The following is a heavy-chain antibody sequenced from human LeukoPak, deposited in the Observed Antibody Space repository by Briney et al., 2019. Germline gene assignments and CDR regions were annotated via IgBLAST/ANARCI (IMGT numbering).Heavy chain of an antibody. Sequence: GGSLRLSCAASGFTFSSYAMSWVRQAPGKGLEWVSAISGSGGSTYYADSVKGRFTISRDNSKNTLYLQMNSLRAEDTAVYYCANDVGATLGGDNDYWGQGTLVTVSS. CDR2: ISGSGGST. J-gene: IGHJ4*02. V-gene: IGHV3-23*01. CDR3: ANDVGATLGGDNDY. CDR1: GFTFSSYA. D-gene: IGHD1-26*01.